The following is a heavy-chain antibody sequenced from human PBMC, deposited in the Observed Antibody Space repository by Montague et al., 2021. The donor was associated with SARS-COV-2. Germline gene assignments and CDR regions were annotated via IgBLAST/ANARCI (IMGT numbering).Heavy chain of an antibody. CDR3: ARDLPTVTTNYFDY. CDR2: ISSSSSYI. CDR1: GFTFSSYS. V-gene: IGHV3-21*01. J-gene: IGHJ4*02. D-gene: IGHD4-17*01. Sequence: SLRLSCAASGFTFSSYSMNWVRQAPGKGLEWVSSISSSSSYIYYADPAKGRFTISRDNAKNPLYLQMNSLRAEDTAVYYCARDLPTVTTNYFDYWGQGTLVTVSS.